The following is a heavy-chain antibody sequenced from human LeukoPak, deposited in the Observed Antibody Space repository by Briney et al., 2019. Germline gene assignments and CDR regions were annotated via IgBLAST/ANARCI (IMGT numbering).Heavy chain of an antibody. Sequence: GGSLRLSCAASGFTFSSYWMHWVRQAPGKGLVWVSRINSDGSSTSYADSVKGRFTISRDNAKNTLYLQMNSLRAEDTAVYYCASVHYGDPSLLDYWGQGTLVTVSS. CDR2: INSDGSST. CDR3: ASVHYGDPSLLDY. D-gene: IGHD4-17*01. J-gene: IGHJ4*02. V-gene: IGHV3-74*01. CDR1: GFTFSSYW.